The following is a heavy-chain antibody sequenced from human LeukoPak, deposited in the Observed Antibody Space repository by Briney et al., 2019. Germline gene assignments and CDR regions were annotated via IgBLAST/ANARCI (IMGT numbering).Heavy chain of an antibody. CDR1: GGTFSSYA. D-gene: IGHD3-10*01. Sequence: ASVKVSCKASGGTFSSYAISWVRQAPGQGLEWMGGIIPIFGTANYAQKFQGRVTITADESTSTAYMELSSLRSEDTAVYYCARGLGGYGPHGSGYMDVWGKGTTVTISS. V-gene: IGHV1-69*13. J-gene: IGHJ6*03. CDR3: ARGLGGYGPHGSGYMDV. CDR2: IIPIFGTA.